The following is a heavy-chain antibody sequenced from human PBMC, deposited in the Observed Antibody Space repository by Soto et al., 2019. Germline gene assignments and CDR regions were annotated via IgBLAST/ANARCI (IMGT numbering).Heavy chain of an antibody. Sequence: QVHLVQSGAEVKKPGASVKVSCKACGYTFTKYYMHWVRQAPGQGLEWMGVINPGGGTTNYAPKFQGRVTMTRDTSTYTVYMELSSLRSDDTALYYCARGTYYGSGSYSGQDWSDPWGQGTLVTVSS. CDR2: INPGGGTT. D-gene: IGHD3-10*01. CDR3: ARGTYYGSGSYSGQDWSDP. J-gene: IGHJ5*02. V-gene: IGHV1-46*01. CDR1: GYTFTKYY.